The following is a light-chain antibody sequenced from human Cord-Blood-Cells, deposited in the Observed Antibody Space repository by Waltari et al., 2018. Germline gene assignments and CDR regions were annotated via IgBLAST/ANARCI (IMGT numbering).Light chain of an antibody. Sequence: QSVPTQPPSVSGAPGQRVTIPCPWSSPNIWAGYAVTRYQQLPGTAPKLLIHGNINRPSGVPARFSGSKSCTSASLAITGLQAADEADYYCQSYDSSLSGYVFGTGTKVTVL. V-gene: IGLV1-40*01. CDR2: GNI. J-gene: IGLJ1*01. CDR3: QSYDSSLSGYV. CDR1: SPNIWAGYA.